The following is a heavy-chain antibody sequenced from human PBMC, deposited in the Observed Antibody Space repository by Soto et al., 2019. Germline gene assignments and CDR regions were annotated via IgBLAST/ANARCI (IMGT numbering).Heavy chain of an antibody. V-gene: IGHV4-39*07. CDR1: GASITSTSYH. J-gene: IGHJ5*02. CDR2: IYHSGST. Sequence: SETLSLTCTVSGASITSTSYHRGWIRQPPGKGLEWIGYIYHSGSTYYNPSLKSRVTISVDRSKNQFSLKLSSVTAADTAVYYCARAYSSSSCNWFDPWGQGTLVTVSS. D-gene: IGHD6-6*01. CDR3: ARAYSSSSCNWFDP.